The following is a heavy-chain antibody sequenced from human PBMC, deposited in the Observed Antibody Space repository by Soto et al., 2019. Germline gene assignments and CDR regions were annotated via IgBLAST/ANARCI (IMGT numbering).Heavy chain of an antibody. Sequence: ASVKVSCKASGYTFTSYGISWVRQAPGQGLEWMGWISAYNGNTNYAQKLQGRVTMTTDTSTSTAYMELRSLRSDDTAVYYCARDMGQLVPYYYYGMDVWGRGTTVTVSS. V-gene: IGHV1-18*04. CDR2: ISAYNGNT. CDR1: GYTFTSYG. D-gene: IGHD6-6*01. CDR3: ARDMGQLVPYYYYGMDV. J-gene: IGHJ6*02.